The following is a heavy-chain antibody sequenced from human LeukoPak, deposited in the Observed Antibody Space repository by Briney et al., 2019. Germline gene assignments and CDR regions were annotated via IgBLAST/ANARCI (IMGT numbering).Heavy chain of an antibody. CDR1: GFTFSSYE. J-gene: IGHJ4*02. CDR2: IISSGSTI. V-gene: IGHV3-48*03. Sequence: GGSLRLSCAASGFTFSSYEMNWVRQAPGKGLEWVSYIISSGSTIYYADSVKGRFTISRDNAKNSLYLQMNSLRAEDTAVCYCALRSFDYWGQGTLVTVSS. CDR3: ALRSFDY.